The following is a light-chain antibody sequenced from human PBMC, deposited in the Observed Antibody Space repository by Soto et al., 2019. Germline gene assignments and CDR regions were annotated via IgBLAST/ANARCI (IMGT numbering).Light chain of an antibody. CDR1: QSVSSSY. CDR2: GAS. Sequence: ELVLTQSPVTLSFSPGERSTLSCRASQSVSSSYLAWYQQKPVQAPRLLIYGASSSATGIPDRFSGSGSGTDFTLTISRLEPEDFAVYYCQPYGSSPLITFGQGTRLEIK. CDR3: QPYGSSPLIT. V-gene: IGKV3-20*01. J-gene: IGKJ5*01.